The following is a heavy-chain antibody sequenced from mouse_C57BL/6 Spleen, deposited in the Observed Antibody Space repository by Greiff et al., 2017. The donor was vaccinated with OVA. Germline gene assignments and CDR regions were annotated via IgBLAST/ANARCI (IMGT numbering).Heavy chain of an antibody. CDR3: ARRSAWLRRGGFFDY. Sequence: EVQLQQSGPELVKPGASVKISCKASGYTFTDYYMNWVKQSHGKSLEWIGDINPNNGGTSHNQKFKGKATLTVATSSSTAYMELRSLTSEDSAVYYCARRSAWLRRGGFFDYWGQGTTLTVSS. D-gene: IGHD2-2*01. J-gene: IGHJ2*01. CDR1: GYTFTDYY. V-gene: IGHV1-26*01. CDR2: INPNNGGT.